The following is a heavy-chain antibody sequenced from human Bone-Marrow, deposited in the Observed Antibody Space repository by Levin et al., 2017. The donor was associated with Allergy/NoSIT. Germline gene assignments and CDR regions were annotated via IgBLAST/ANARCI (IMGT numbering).Heavy chain of an antibody. Sequence: PGGSLRLSCAASGFTFSSYAMSWVRQAPGKGLEWVSVISGSGGSTYYADSVKGRFSLSRDNSKYTLYLEMDSLRAEDTAVYYWAKARDSGDDYGVYDYYMDGWGKGTTVTVSS. D-gene: IGHD5-12*01. V-gene: IGHV3-23*01. J-gene: IGHJ6*03. CDR2: ISGSGGST. CDR3: AKARDSGDDYGVYDYYMDG. CDR1: GFTFSSYA.